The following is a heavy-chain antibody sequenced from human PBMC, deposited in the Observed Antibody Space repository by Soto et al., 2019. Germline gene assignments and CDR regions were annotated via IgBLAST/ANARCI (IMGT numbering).Heavy chain of an antibody. CDR2: ISGSGAAT. V-gene: IGHV3-23*01. CDR3: AKVLYGVVTSFAP. Sequence: EVQLLESGGGLVQPGGSLRLSCASSGFTFSSYGMTWVRRPPGKGLEWVSAISGSGAATYYADSVQGRFTISRDNSNHTLYLQMNSLRAADTAVYSCAKVLYGVVTSFAPWAQGTRVTVSS. J-gene: IGHJ5*02. CDR1: GFTFSSYG. D-gene: IGHD3-3*01.